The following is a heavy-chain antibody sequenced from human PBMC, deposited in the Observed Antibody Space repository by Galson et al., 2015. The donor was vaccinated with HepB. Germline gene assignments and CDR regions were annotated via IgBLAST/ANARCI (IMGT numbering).Heavy chain of an antibody. D-gene: IGHD2/OR15-2a*01. V-gene: IGHV3-23*01. CDR3: SKGRFYDTNYSPPPAYYYYGMNV. CDR2: ISNSGEST. J-gene: IGHJ6*02. Sequence: SLRLSCAASEFAFGSYAMSWVRQAPGKGLEWVSAISNSGESTFYADSVKGRFTISRDNSENTLYLLMNSLRVEDTAVYYCSKGRFYDTNYSPPPAYYYYGMNVWGQGTTVTVS. CDR1: EFAFGSYA.